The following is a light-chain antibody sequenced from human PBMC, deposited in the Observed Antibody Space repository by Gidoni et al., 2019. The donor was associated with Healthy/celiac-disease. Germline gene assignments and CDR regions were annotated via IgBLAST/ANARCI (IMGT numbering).Light chain of an antibody. CDR3: QQSYSTPL. Sequence: DIQMTQSPSSLSASVGDRVTITCRASQSISSYLNWYQQKPGKAPKLLIYAASSLQSGVPSRFSGSGSGTDFTLTISSLQPEYFATYYCQQSYSTPLFXPXTKVDIK. J-gene: IGKJ3*01. CDR2: AAS. V-gene: IGKV1-39*01. CDR1: QSISSY.